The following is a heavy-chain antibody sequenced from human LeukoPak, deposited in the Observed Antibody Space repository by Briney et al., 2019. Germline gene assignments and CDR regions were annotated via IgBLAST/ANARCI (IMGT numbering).Heavy chain of an antibody. J-gene: IGHJ4*02. V-gene: IGHV3-74*01. CDR2: INNDGSST. Sequence: QAGGSLRLSCAASGFTFSSYWMHWVRQAPGKGLVWVSRINNDGSSTSYADFVKGRFTISRDNAKNTLYLQMNSLRAEDTAVYYCASESGNWNYGYWGQGTLVTVSS. CDR3: ASESGNWNYGY. D-gene: IGHD1-1*01. CDR1: GFTFSSYW.